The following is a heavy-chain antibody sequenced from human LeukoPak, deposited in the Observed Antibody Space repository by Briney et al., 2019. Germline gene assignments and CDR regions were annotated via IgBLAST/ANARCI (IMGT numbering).Heavy chain of an antibody. V-gene: IGHV1-69*01. CDR2: IIPIFGTA. CDR1: GGTFSSYA. J-gene: IGHJ4*02. D-gene: IGHD2-15*01. CDR3: ARGEVVPYFDY. Sequence: ASVKVSCKASGGTFSSYAISWVRQAPGQGLEWMGGIIPIFGTANYAQKFQGRVTITADESTSTAYMELSSLRAEDTAVYYCARGEVVPYFDYWGQGTLVTVSS.